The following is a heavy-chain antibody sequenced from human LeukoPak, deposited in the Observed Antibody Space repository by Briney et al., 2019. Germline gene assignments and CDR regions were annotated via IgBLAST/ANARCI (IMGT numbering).Heavy chain of an antibody. CDR1: GYTFTSYG. Sequence: ASVKVSCKASGYTFTSYGISWVRQAPGQGLEWMGWISAYNGNTNYAQKLQGRVTMTTDTSTSTACMELRSLRSDDTAVYYCARMVGHDYSNYDAYIGWFDPWGQGTLVTVSS. D-gene: IGHD4-11*01. V-gene: IGHV1-18*01. CDR3: ARMVGHDYSNYDAYIGWFDP. J-gene: IGHJ5*02. CDR2: ISAYNGNT.